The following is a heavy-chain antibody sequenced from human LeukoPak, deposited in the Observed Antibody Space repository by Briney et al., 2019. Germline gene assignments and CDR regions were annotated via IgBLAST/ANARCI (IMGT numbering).Heavy chain of an antibody. CDR2: ISGSGGST. D-gene: IGHD5-24*01. J-gene: IGHJ4*02. CDR1: GFTFSSYA. Sequence: PGGSLRLSCAASGFTFSSYAMSWVRQAPGKGLEWVSGISGSGGSTYYADSVKGRFTISRDNSKNTLYLQMNSLRAEDTAVYYCAKDDEERWLPDYWGQGTLVTVSS. V-gene: IGHV3-23*01. CDR3: AKDDEERWLPDY.